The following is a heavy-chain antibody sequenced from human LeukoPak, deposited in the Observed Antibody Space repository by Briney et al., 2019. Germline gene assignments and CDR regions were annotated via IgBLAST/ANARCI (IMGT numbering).Heavy chain of an antibody. D-gene: IGHD2-15*01. CDR2: IIPIFGTA. CDR1: GGTFSSYA. J-gene: IGHJ4*02. Sequence: ASVKVSCKASGGTFSSYAISWVRQAPGQGLEGMGGIIPIFGTANYAQKFQGRVTITADKSTSTAYMELSSLRSEDTAVYYCARFKGGYCSGGSCEYFDYWGQGTLVTVSS. CDR3: ARFKGGYCSGGSCEYFDY. V-gene: IGHV1-69*06.